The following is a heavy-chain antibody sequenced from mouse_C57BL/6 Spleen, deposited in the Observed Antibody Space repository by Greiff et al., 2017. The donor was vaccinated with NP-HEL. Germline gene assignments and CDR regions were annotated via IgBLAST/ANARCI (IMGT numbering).Heavy chain of an antibody. CDR3: ARVRSPYAMYY. CDR2: IDPNSGGT. V-gene: IGHV1-72*01. J-gene: IGHJ4*01. Sequence: QVQLQQPGAELVKPGASVKLSCKASGYTFTSYWMHWVKQRPGRGLEWIGRIDPNSGGTKYNEKFKSKATLTVDKPSSTAYMQLSSLTSEDSAVYYCARVRSPYAMYYWGQGTSVTVSS. CDR1: GYTFTSYW.